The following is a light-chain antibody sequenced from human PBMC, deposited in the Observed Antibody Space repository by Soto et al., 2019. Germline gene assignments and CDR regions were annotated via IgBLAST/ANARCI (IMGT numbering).Light chain of an antibody. CDR2: ENN. V-gene: IGLV1-51*02. CDR3: GTWDSSLSVV. Sequence: QSALTQPPSVSAAPGQKVTISCSGSSSNIGNNYVSWYQQLPGTAPKLLIYENNKRPSGIPDRFSGSKSGTSATLGITGLQTGDEADYYCGTWDSSLSVVFGGGTQLTVL. J-gene: IGLJ2*01. CDR1: SSNIGNNY.